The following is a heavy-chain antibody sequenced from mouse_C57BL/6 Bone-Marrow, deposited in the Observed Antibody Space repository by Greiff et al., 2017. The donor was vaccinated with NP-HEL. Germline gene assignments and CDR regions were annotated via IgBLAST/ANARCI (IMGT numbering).Heavy chain of an antibody. J-gene: IGHJ2*01. CDR1: GYTFTDYE. CDR2: IDPETGGT. D-gene: IGHD1-1*01. CDR3: TRSDYGSSYVKY. Sequence: QVQLKQSGAELVRPGASVTLSCKASGYTFTDYEMHWVKQTPVHGLEWIGAIDPETGGTAYNQKFKGKAILTADKSSSTAYMELRSLTSEDSAVYYCTRSDYGSSYVKYWGQGTTLTVSS. V-gene: IGHV1-15*01.